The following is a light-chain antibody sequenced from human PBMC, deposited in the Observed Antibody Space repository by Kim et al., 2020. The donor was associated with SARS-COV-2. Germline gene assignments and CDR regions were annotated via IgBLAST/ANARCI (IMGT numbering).Light chain of an antibody. Sequence: SPRERATRSCRASQSISSNLAWYQQKPGQAPRLRIYGASTRATGIPARFSGSGSGTEFTLTISSLQSEDFAVYYCQQYNNWPPWTFGQGTKVDIK. CDR1: QSISSN. CDR2: GAS. J-gene: IGKJ1*01. CDR3: QQYNNWPPWT. V-gene: IGKV3-15*01.